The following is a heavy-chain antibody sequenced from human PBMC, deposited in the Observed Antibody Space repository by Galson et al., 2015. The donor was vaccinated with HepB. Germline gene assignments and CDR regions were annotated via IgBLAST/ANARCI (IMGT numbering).Heavy chain of an antibody. CDR2: ISSSSSYI. V-gene: IGHV3-21*01. Sequence: SLRLSCAASGFTFSSYSMNWVRQAPGKGLEWVSSISSSSSYIYYADSVKGRFTISRDNAKNSLYLQMNSLRAEDTAVYYCARDLRTVGYGMDVWGQGTTVTVSS. D-gene: IGHD3/OR15-3a*01. CDR3: ARDLRTVGYGMDV. J-gene: IGHJ6*02. CDR1: GFTFSSYS.